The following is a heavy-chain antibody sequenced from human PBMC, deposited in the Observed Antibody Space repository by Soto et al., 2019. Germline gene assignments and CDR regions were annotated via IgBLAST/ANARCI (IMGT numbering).Heavy chain of an antibody. Sequence: QVQLVESGGGLVKPGGSLRLSCAASGLTLSDYYMTWIRQAPGKGLEWVSDNSFSSSYTKYADSVKGRFTISRDNAKNSLYKQMNSVRAEDTAVYYCARDGYGFGKGYYFDHWGQGTLVTVSS. V-gene: IGHV3-11*06. CDR1: GLTLSDYY. CDR3: ARDGYGFGKGYYFDH. CDR2: NSFSSSYT. D-gene: IGHD5-18*01. J-gene: IGHJ4*02.